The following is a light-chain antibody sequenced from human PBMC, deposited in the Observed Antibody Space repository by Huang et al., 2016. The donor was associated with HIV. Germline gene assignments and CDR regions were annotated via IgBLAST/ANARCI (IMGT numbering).Light chain of an antibody. Sequence: EIVLTQSPATLSLSPGERTTLSCRASQSINNYVAWYQQKPGQAPRLLIYDAANRATGIPARFSGSGSGTDFTLTISSLEPEEFAVYYCQQRSRWPLTFGGGTKVGI. CDR1: QSINNY. CDR3: QQRSRWPLT. V-gene: IGKV3-11*01. J-gene: IGKJ4*01. CDR2: DAA.